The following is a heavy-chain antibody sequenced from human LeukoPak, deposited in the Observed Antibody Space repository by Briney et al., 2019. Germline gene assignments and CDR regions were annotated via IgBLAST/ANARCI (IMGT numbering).Heavy chain of an antibody. CDR2: INPNSGGT. J-gene: IGHJ4*02. V-gene: IGHV1-2*02. CDR1: GYTFTGYY. Sequence: ASVKVSCEASGYTFTGYYMHWVRQAPGQGLEWMGWINPNSGGTNYAQKFQGRVTMTRDTSISTAYMELSRLRSDDTAVYYCARGPRIRFLEWLLQIYFDYWGQGTLVTVSS. CDR3: ARGPRIRFLEWLLQIYFDY. D-gene: IGHD3-3*01.